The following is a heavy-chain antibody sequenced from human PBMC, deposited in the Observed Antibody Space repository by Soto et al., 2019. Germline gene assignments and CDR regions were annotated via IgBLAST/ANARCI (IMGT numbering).Heavy chain of an antibody. D-gene: IGHD2-15*01. CDR2: INSDGSST. CDR3: ARDGRYCSGGSCYYYGMDV. CDR1: GFTFSSYW. J-gene: IGHJ6*02. V-gene: IGHV3-74*01. Sequence: GGSLRLSCAASGFTFSSYWMHWVRQAPGKGLVWVSRINSDGSSTSYADSVKGRFTISRDNAKNTLYLQMNSLRAEDTAVYYCARDGRYCSGGSCYYYGMDVWGQGTTVTVSS.